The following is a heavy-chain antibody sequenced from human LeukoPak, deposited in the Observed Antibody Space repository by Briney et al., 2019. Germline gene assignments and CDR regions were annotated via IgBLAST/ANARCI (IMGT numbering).Heavy chain of an antibody. CDR2: IIPIFGAA. J-gene: IGHJ6*02. CDR3: ARVRYSSGWYYCYGMDV. V-gene: IGHV1-69*13. D-gene: IGHD6-19*01. Sequence: SVKVSCKASGGTFSSYAISWVRQAPGQGLEWMGGIIPIFGAANSAQKFQGRVTITADESTSTAYMELSSLRSEDTAVYYCARVRYSSGWYYCYGMDVWGQGTTVTVSS. CDR1: GGTFSSYA.